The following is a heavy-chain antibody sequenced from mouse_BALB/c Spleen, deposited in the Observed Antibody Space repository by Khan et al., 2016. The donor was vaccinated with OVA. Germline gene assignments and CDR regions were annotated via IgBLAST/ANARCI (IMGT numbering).Heavy chain of an antibody. V-gene: IGHV2-2*01. Sequence: QVQLKQSGPGLVRPSQTLSITCTVSGFSLTTYGVHWVRQSPGKGLEWLGVIRSAGKTDYNAAFISRLSITKDNSKSQVFFKMNSLQADDTAMYYCAKNPYRYDFAYWGQGTLVAVSA. CDR1: GFSLTTYG. J-gene: IGHJ3*01. CDR3: AKNPYRYDFAY. CDR2: IRSAGKT. D-gene: IGHD2-14*01.